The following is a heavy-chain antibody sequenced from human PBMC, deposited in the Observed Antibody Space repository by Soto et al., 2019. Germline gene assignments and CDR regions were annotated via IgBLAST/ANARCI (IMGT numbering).Heavy chain of an antibody. D-gene: IGHD6-13*01. CDR3: ARLRSLTAAGHPYDYGMDV. J-gene: IGHJ6*02. V-gene: IGHV5-51*01. CDR1: GYSFTSYW. Sequence: EVQLVQSGAAVKKPGESLKIACKGSGYSFTSYWIGWVRQMPGNGLEFMEIIYPGDSDTRYSPSFQGQVTISADKSISTAYLQWSSLKASDSAMYYCARLRSLTAAGHPYDYGMDVWGQGTTVTVSS. CDR2: IYPGDSDT.